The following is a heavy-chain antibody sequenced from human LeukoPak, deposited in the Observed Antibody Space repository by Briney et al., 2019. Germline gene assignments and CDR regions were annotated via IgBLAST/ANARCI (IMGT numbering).Heavy chain of an antibody. J-gene: IGHJ6*02. CDR2: IYYSGST. CDR1: GGSFSGYY. Sequence: SETLSLTCAVYGGSFSGYYWSWIRQHPGKGLEWIGYIYYSGSTYYNPSLKSRVTISVDTSKNQFSLKLSSVTAADTAVYYCARQGSGSYYPSYYYYGMDVWGQGTTVTVSS. CDR3: ARQGSGSYYPSYYYYGMDV. D-gene: IGHD3-10*01. V-gene: IGHV4-31*11.